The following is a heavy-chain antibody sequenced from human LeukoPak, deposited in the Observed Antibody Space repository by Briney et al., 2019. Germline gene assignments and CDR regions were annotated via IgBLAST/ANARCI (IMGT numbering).Heavy chain of an antibody. CDR2: IYYSGST. J-gene: IGHJ5*02. CDR3: ARRIAARPRGYWFDP. CDR1: GFTFDDYG. D-gene: IGHD6-6*01. Sequence: GSLRLSCAASGFTFDDYGMSWIRQPPGKGLEWIGYIYYSGSTNYNPSLKSRVTISVDTSKNQFSLKVSSVTAADTAVYYCARRIAARPRGYWFDPWGQGTLVTVSS. V-gene: IGHV4-59*12.